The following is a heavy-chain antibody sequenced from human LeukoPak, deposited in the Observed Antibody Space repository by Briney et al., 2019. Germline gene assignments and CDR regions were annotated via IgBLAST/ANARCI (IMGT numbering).Heavy chain of an antibody. CDR3: ARSMTTVVTQYYYYYGMDV. J-gene: IGHJ6*02. V-gene: IGHV1-69*13. CDR1: GGTFTSYA. CDR2: IIPIFGTA. Sequence: SVKLPCKASGGTFTSYAISWVRQAPGQGLEWMGGIIPIFGTANYAQKFQGRVTITADESTSTAYMELSSLRSEDTAVYYCARSMTTVVTQYYYYYGMDVWGQGTTVTVSS. D-gene: IGHD4-23*01.